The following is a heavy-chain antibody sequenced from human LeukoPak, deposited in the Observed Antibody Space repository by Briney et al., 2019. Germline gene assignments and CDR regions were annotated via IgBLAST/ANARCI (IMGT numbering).Heavy chain of an antibody. D-gene: IGHD6-19*01. CDR1: GFTFSTYA. Sequence: PGGSLRLSCVGSGFTFSTYAMNWVRQAPGKGLEWVSYISGSGSTIYYADSVKGRFTISRDSAKNSLYLQMNSLRAEDTAVYYCARQTSYSSGWNWGQGTLVTVSS. V-gene: IGHV3-48*03. CDR3: ARQTSYSSGWN. J-gene: IGHJ4*02. CDR2: ISGSGSTI.